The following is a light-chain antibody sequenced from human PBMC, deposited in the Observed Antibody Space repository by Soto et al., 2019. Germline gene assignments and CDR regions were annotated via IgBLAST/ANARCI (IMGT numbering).Light chain of an antibody. Sequence: EIVLTQSPATRSLSPGERATLSCRASQSIGTYLAWYQQKPGQAPRLLIHEASNRATGIPARFSGSGSGTDFTLTISSLEPEDFAVYYCQQRSNWPPTFGQGTRLEIK. CDR2: EAS. V-gene: IGKV3-11*01. CDR1: QSIGTY. J-gene: IGKJ5*01. CDR3: QQRSNWPPT.